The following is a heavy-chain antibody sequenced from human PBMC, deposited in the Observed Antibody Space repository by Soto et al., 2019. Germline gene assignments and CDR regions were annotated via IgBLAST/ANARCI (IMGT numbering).Heavy chain of an antibody. CDR2: ISAYNGNT. CDR1: GYTFTSYG. V-gene: IGHV1-18*01. Sequence: QVQLVQSGAEVKKPGASVKVSCKASGYTFTSYGISWVRQAPGQGLEWMGWISAYNGNTNYAQKLQGRVTMTTDTSPSTSHMPLRTMRSDDPAVYYCARDRGVYAMDVWHEGATVTVSS. CDR3: ARDRGVYAMDV. J-gene: IGHJ6*04.